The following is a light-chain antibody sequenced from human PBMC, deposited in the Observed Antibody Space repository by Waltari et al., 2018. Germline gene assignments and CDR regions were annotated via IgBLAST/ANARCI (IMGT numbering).Light chain of an antibody. Sequence: EIVLTQSPGTLSLSPGERATLSCRTSQRFSTTFLSWYQQKPGQAPRLLIYGAYNRATGIPDRFSGSGSGTDFTLTISRLEPEDFAVFYCQQYDASPPMYTFGQGTKLEIK. CDR1: QRFSTTF. J-gene: IGKJ2*01. V-gene: IGKV3-20*01. CDR2: GAY. CDR3: QQYDASPPMYT.